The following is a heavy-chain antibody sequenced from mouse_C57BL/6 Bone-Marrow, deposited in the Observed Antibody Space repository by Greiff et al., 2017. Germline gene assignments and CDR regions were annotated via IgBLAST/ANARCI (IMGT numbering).Heavy chain of an antibody. J-gene: IGHJ2*01. D-gene: IGHD2-1*01. CDR2: IYPSDSET. Sequence: QVQLQQPGAELVRPGSSVKLSCKASGYIFTSYWMDWVKQRPGQGLEWIGNIYPSDSETHYNQKFKDKATLTVDKSSSTAYMQLSSLTSEDSAVYYCARWTYGKSYWGQGTTLTVSS. V-gene: IGHV1-61*01. CDR3: ARWTYGKSY. CDR1: GYIFTSYW.